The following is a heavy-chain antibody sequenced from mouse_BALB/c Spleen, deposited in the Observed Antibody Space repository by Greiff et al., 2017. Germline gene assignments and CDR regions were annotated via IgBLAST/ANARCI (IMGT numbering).Heavy chain of an antibody. V-gene: IGHV5-17*02. CDR1: GFTFSSFG. CDR2: ISSGSSTI. Sequence: EVQGVESGGGLVQPGGSRKLSCAASGFTFSSFGMHWVRQAPEKGLEWVAYISSGSSTIYYADTVKGRFTISRDNPKNTLFLQITSLRSEDTAMYYCARGNRYFDVWGAGTTVTVSS. D-gene: IGHD2-1*01. J-gene: IGHJ1*01. CDR3: ARGNRYFDV.